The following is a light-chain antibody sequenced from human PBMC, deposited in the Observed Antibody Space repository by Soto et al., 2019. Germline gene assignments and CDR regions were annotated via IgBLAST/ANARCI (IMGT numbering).Light chain of an antibody. J-gene: IGKJ4*01. V-gene: IGKV3-15*01. CDR2: GAS. CDR1: QTISND. Sequence: EVVMTQSPATVSVSPGEGVTLSCRASQTISNDLAWYQQKPGQAPRLLIYGASTRATGVPARFSGGGSRTEFTLTISSLQSEDFAFYYCQQNNKWPPVTFCGGTKVEIK. CDR3: QQNNKWPPVT.